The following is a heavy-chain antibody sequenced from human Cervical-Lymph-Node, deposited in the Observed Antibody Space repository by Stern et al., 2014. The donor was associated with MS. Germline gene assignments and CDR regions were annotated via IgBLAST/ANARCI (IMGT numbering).Heavy chain of an antibody. CDR1: GYTFTAYY. V-gene: IGHV1-2*02. CDR2: INPNSGAT. J-gene: IGHJ4*02. CDR3: ARGEGGAYVPFDY. Sequence: QVQLVQSGAEVKKPGASLKVSCKASGYTFTAYYIHWVRQAPGQGLEWMGWINPNSGATNYAQNFQGSVTMTRDTSINTVYMELSSLRSDDTAFHYCARGEGGAYVPFDYWGQGTLVTVSS. D-gene: IGHD2-21*01.